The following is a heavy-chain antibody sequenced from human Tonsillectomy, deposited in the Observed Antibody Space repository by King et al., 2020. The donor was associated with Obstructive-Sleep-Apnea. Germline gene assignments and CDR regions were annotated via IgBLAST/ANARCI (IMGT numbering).Heavy chain of an antibody. V-gene: IGHV3-30*02. CDR2: IRSDGIDK. D-gene: IGHD1-26*01. J-gene: IGHJ6*02. CDR3: TKDGRVVGGSSDFDVMDV. Sequence: VQLVESGGGVVQPGTSLRLSCLTSGFTFRRYGMHWVRQAPGKGLEWVALIRSDGIDKYYADSVKGRFIVSRDNSRNILYLQMSSLRVEDTAMYYCTKDGRVVGGSSDFDVMDVWGRGTKVTVSS. CDR1: GFTFRRYG.